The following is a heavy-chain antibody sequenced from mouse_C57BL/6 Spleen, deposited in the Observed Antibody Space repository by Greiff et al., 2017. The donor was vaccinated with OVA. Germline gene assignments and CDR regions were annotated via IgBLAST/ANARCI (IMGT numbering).Heavy chain of an antibody. CDR1: GFTFSSYT. CDR3: ARHGNYYGSSPFDY. Sequence: EVKLVESGGGLVKPGGSLKLSCAASGFTFSSYTMSWVRQTPEKRLEWVATISGGGGNTYYPDSVKGRFTISRDNAKNTLYLQMSSLRSEDTALYYCARHGNYYGSSPFDYWGQGTTLTVSS. J-gene: IGHJ2*01. CDR2: ISGGGGNT. V-gene: IGHV5-9*01. D-gene: IGHD1-1*01.